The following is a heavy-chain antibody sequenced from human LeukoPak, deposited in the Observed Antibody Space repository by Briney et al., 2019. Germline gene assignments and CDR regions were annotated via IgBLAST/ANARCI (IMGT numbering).Heavy chain of an antibody. Sequence: PGGSLRLSCAASGFTLSNYWMHWVRQAPGKGLEWVANIKQDGSETHYVASVKGRFTISRDNAENSVYLQMSSLSVEGTAVCYCARAVGSNSSAWGQGTLVTVSS. CDR3: ARAVGSNSSA. CDR1: GFTLSNYW. CDR2: IKQDGSET. D-gene: IGHD6-6*01. V-gene: IGHV3-7*01. J-gene: IGHJ5*02.